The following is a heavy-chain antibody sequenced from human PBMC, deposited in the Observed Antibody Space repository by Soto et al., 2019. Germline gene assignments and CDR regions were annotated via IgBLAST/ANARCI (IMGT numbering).Heavy chain of an antibody. CDR1: GFTFSSYW. Sequence: GGSLRLSCAASGFTFSSYWMNWVRQAPGKGLEWVANIKQDGSEKNYVDSVKGRFTISRDNAKNSLYLQMNSLRAEDTAVYYCARDWAGYVPHHYYGMDVWGQGTTVTVSS. J-gene: IGHJ6*02. CDR3: ARDWAGYVPHHYYGMDV. V-gene: IGHV3-7*03. D-gene: IGHD5-18*01. CDR2: IKQDGSEK.